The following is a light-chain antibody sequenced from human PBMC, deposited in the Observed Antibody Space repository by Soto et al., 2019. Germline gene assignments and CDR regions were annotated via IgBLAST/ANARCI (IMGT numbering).Light chain of an antibody. V-gene: IGKV3-20*01. CDR3: QQYGSSPYT. CDR2: AAS. CDR1: QSVNSRY. Sequence: EIVLKQSPDTLSVSPRERATLSCRASQSVNSRYVAWYQQKPGQAPRLVIYAASSRATDIPGRFSGSGSGTDFTLTISRLEPEDFAVYYCQQYGSSPYTFGQGTKLEIK. J-gene: IGKJ2*01.